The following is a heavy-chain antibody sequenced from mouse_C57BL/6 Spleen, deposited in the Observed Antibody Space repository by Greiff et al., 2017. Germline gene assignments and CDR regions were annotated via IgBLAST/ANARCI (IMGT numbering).Heavy chain of an antibody. Sequence: DVQLVESGGGLVKPGGSLKLSCAASGFTFSDYGMHWVRQAPEKGLEWVAYISSGSSTIYYADTVKGRFTISRDNAKNTLFLQMTSLRSEDTAMYYCARTTVVTPFAYWGQGTLVTVSA. J-gene: IGHJ3*01. CDR1: GFTFSDYG. V-gene: IGHV5-17*01. CDR3: ARTTVVTPFAY. D-gene: IGHD1-1*01. CDR2: ISSGSSTI.